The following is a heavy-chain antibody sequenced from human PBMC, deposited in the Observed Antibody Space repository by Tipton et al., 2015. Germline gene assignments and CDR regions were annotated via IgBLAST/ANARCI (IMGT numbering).Heavy chain of an antibody. J-gene: IGHJ4*02. CDR1: GFTFSDYY. Sequence: SLRLSCAASGFTFSDYYMSWIRQAPGKGLEWLSHISNSGFTMYYADSVKGRFTISRDNAQNSLYLQMTSLRADDTAVYYCARDQGRNYDSWSGYYTDAIDQWGQGTLVTVSS. V-gene: IGHV3-11*01. CDR3: ARDQGRNYDSWSGYYTDAIDQ. D-gene: IGHD3-3*01. CDR2: ISNSGFTM.